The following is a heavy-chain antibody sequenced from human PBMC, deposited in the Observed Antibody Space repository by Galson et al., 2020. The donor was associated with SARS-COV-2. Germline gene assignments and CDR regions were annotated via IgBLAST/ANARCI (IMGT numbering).Heavy chain of an antibody. V-gene: IGHV6-1*01. CDR3: AREIIAANSAGMDV. Sequence: SETLSLTCAISGDSVSSSSAVWIWIRQSPSRGLEWLGRTYFRAKWHNDYAVSVKSRININPDTSKNQFSLQLNSVTPEDTAVYYCAREIIAANSAGMDVWGQGTTVTVS. J-gene: IGHJ6*02. CDR2: TYFRAKWHN. D-gene: IGHD6-25*01. CDR1: GDSVSSSSAV.